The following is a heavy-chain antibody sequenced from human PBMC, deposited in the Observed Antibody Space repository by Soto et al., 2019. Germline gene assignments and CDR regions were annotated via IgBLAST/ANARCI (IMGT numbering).Heavy chain of an antibody. CDR2: ISDSGGRT. Sequence: GGSLRLSCAASVVAFIRVVMGWVGQAPGKRLEWVSSISDSGGRTNYADSVKGRFTISRDNSKNTLSLQMSSLRVEDTAVYYCAKGNYGSDYWGQGTLVTVSS. CDR1: VVAFIRVV. D-gene: IGHD3-10*01. J-gene: IGHJ4*02. V-gene: IGHV3-23*01. CDR3: AKGNYGSDY.